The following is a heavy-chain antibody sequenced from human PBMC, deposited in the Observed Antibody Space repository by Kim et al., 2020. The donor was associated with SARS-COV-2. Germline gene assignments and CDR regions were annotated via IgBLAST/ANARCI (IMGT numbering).Heavy chain of an antibody. J-gene: IGHJ3*02. CDR2: ITPIDGFT. CDR1: GYRFTSNK. Sequence: ASVKVSCKACGYRFTSNKMHWVRQAPGQGLEWMGIITPIDGFTVYAQNLQGRLTVTRDTSTSTVYMELSSLRSDDTAIYYCARDNIDWAFDIWGQGTMVIVSS. CDR3: ARDNIDWAFDI. D-gene: IGHD2-21*01. V-gene: IGHV1-46*01.